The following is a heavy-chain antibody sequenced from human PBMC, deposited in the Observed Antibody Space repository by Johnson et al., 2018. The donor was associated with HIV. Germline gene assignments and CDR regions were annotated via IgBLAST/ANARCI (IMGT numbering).Heavy chain of an antibody. CDR3: ARDLRNSGWSNGFDV. Sequence: VQLVESGGGLIQPGGSLRLSCAASEFTVSGGYMNWVRQAPGKGLEWVSVIYSGGSTYYADSVKGRFTISRDNSTNTLYLQMNSLRAEDTALYYCARDLRNSGWSNGFDVWGQGTMVTVSS. V-gene: IGHV3-53*01. CDR2: IYSGGST. D-gene: IGHD6-19*01. CDR1: EFTVSGGY. J-gene: IGHJ3*01.